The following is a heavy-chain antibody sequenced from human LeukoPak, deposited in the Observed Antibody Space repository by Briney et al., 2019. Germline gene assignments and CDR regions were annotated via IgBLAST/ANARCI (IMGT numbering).Heavy chain of an antibody. CDR3: ARNGGVDTAMGPFDY. D-gene: IGHD5-18*01. CDR2: ISYDGSNK. J-gene: IGHJ4*02. V-gene: IGHV3-30*04. CDR1: GFTFSSYA. Sequence: GGSLRLSCAASGFTFSSYAMHWVRQAPGKGLEWVAVISYDGSNKYYADSVKGRFTISRDNSKNTLYLQMNSLRAEDTAVYYCARNGGVDTAMGPFDYWGQGTLVTVSS.